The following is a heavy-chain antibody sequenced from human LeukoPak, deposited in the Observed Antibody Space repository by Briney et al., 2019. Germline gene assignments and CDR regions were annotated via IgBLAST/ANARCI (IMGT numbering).Heavy chain of an antibody. Sequence: SETLSLTCTVSGGSISSGGYYWSWIRQHPGKGLEWIGYIYYSGSTYYNPSLKSRVTISVDTSKNQFSLKLSSVTAADTAVYYCARDGAVAATRGAFDIWGQGTMVTVSS. CDR1: GGSISSGGYY. D-gene: IGHD2-15*01. CDR3: ARDGAVAATRGAFDI. V-gene: IGHV4-31*03. CDR2: IYYSGST. J-gene: IGHJ3*02.